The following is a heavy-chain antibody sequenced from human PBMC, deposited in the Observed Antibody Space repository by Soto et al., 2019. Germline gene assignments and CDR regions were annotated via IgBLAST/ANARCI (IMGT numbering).Heavy chain of an antibody. D-gene: IGHD4-17*01. CDR2: IYHSGYT. CDR1: GGSISSGGYS. V-gene: IGHV4-30-2*01. CDR3: ARAHYGDYGYGMDV. Sequence: QLQLQESGSGLVKPSQTLSLTCAVSGGSISSGGYSWIWIRQPPGKGLEWIGYIYHSGYTYYNPSLKSRVTMSVDRSKNQFSLKLSSVTAADTAVYYCARAHYGDYGYGMDVWGQGTTVTASS. J-gene: IGHJ6*02.